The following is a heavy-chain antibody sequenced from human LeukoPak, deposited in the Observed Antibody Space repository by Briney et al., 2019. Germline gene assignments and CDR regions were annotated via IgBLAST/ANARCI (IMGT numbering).Heavy chain of an antibody. J-gene: IGHJ5*02. D-gene: IGHD6-19*01. CDR3: ARGEAVADSNWFDP. CDR2: IYYSGST. Sequence: SETLSLTCTVSGGSISSYYWSWIRQPPGKGLEWIGYIYYSGSTNYNPSLKSRVTISEDTSKNQFSLKLSSVTAADTAVYYCARGEAVADSNWFDPWGQGTLVTVSS. V-gene: IGHV4-59*01. CDR1: GGSISSYY.